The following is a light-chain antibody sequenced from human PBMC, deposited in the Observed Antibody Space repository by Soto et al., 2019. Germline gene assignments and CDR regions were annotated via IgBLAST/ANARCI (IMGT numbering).Light chain of an antibody. J-gene: IGKJ1*01. Sequence: EVVMTESPATMCVAAGERASRSRGASQSVSSKLAWYQQKPGLAARLLIYDASNRAAGIPDRFSGTGSGTDFTLTIHRLEPEDFPVYYCQQYVTSRRTLGPGNNVDI. CDR3: QQYVTSRRT. CDR1: QSVSSK. CDR2: DAS. V-gene: IGKV3D-20*01.